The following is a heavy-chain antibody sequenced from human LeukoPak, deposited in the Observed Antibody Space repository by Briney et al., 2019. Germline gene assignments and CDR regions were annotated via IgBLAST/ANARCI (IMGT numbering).Heavy chain of an antibody. D-gene: IGHD6-13*01. V-gene: IGHV1-8*01. CDR3: ARFLAAAGT. CDR2: MNPNSGNT. Sequence: AASVKVSCKASGYTFTSYDINWVRQATGQGLEWMGWMNPNSGNTGYAQKFQGRVTITRDTSASTAYMELSSLRSEDTAVYYCARFLAAAGTWGQGTLVTVSS. J-gene: IGHJ5*02. CDR1: GYTFTSYD.